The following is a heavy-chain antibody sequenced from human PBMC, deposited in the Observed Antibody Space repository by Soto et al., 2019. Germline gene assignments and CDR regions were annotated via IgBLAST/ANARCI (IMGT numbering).Heavy chain of an antibody. J-gene: IGHJ4*02. CDR1: GDSVSSNSAT. D-gene: IGHD6-19*01. Sequence: SQTLSLTCGISGDSVSSNSATWNWIRQSPSRGLEWLGRTYYRSKWYNDYAISVRGRITINPDTSKNQSSLQLNSVTPEDTAVYYCVRDRSRVAVDFDYWGQGTLVTVSS. CDR3: VRDRSRVAVDFDY. V-gene: IGHV6-1*01. CDR2: TYYRSKWYN.